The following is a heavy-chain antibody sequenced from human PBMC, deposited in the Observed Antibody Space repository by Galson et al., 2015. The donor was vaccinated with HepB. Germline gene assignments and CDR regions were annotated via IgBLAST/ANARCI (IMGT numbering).Heavy chain of an antibody. D-gene: IGHD2-15*01. CDR2: ISPYNRNT. CDR1: GYNFYPYS. V-gene: IGHV1-18*01. CDR3: ARGALVVVVGATQNNWFDP. J-gene: IGHJ5*02. Sequence: SVKVSCKASGYNFYPYSITWVRQAPGQGLEWMGWISPYNRNTDYGRKFQGRVTMTTDISTSTAYMELRSLRSDDTAVYYCARGALVVVVGATQNNWFDPWGQGTLVTVSS.